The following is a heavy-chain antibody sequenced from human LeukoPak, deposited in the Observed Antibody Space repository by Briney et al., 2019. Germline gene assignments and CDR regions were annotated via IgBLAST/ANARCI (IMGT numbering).Heavy chain of an antibody. CDR2: FDPEDGET. V-gene: IGHV1-24*01. Sequence: GASVKVSCKVSGYTLTELSVHWVRQAPGKGLEWMGGFDPEDGETIYAQKFQGRVTMTEDTSTDTAYMELSSLRSEDTAVYYCATSNSGSYYVDYWGQGTLVTVSS. CDR1: GYTLTELS. J-gene: IGHJ4*02. D-gene: IGHD1-26*01. CDR3: ATSNSGSYYVDY.